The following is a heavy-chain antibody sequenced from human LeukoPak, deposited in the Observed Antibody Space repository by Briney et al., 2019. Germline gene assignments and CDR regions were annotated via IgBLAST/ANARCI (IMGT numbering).Heavy chain of an antibody. CDR3: ARLRRNSDRSDFFYYYDH. D-gene: IGHD3-22*01. CDR1: GFTFGDYS. Sequence: PGGSLRLSCAASGFTFGDYSMNWVRQAPGKGLEWVASVNTVSSYIYYADSMGGRFTISRDNAKNSLFLQMNSLRAEDTAVYYCARLRRNSDRSDFFYYYDHWGQGTLVTVSS. J-gene: IGHJ4*02. CDR2: VNTVSSYI. V-gene: IGHV3-21*01.